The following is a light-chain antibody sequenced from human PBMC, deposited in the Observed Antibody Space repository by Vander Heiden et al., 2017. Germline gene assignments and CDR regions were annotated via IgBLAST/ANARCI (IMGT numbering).Light chain of an antibody. CDR3: QQSDSTHWT. CDR2: AAS. J-gene: IGKJ1*01. V-gene: IGKV1-39*01. Sequence: DIQMTQSPSSLSASVGDRVTITCRASQSISSYLNWYQQKPGKAPKLLIYAASSLQSGVPSRFSGSGSGTDFTITISRLQPEDFATYYCQQSDSTHWTFGQGTKVEIK. CDR1: QSISSY.